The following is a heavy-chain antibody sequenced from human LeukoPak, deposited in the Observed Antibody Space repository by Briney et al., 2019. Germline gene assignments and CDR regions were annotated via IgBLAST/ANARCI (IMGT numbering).Heavy chain of an antibody. D-gene: IGHD2-2*03. J-gene: IGHJ5*02. CDR2: IIPIFGTA. CDR1: GGTFSSYA. Sequence: ASVKVSCKASGGTFSSYAISWVRQAPGQGLEWMGGIIPIFGTANYAQKFQGRVTITTDESTSTAYMELSSLRSEDTAVYYCARAGYCSSTSCYSWFDPWGQGTLVTVSS. CDR3: ARAGYCSSTSCYSWFDP. V-gene: IGHV1-69*05.